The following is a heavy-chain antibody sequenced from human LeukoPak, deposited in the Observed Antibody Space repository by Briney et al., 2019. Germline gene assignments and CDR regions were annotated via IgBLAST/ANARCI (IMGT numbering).Heavy chain of an antibody. J-gene: IGHJ1*01. D-gene: IGHD3-3*01. V-gene: IGHV3-30*18. CDR2: ISYDGSNT. CDR3: AKPSPSRITIFGVVIQQFQH. CDR1: GFTFSSYG. Sequence: GGSLRLSCAASGFTFSSYGMHWVRHAPGKGLGWVAVISYDGSNTYYADSVKGRFTISRDNSKNTLYLQMNSLRAEDTAVYYCAKPSPSRITIFGVVIQQFQHWGQGTLVTVSS.